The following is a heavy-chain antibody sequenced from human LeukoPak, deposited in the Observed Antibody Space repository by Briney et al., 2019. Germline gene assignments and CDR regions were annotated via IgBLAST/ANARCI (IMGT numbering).Heavy chain of an antibody. V-gene: IGHV3-23*01. Sequence: PGGSLRLSCAASGFTFSSYAMSWVRQAPGKGLEWVPAISGSGGSTYYADSVKGRFTISRDNSKNTLYLQMNSLRAEDTAVYYCANLGWEYYDILTGPRFNYWGQGTLVTVSS. CDR2: ISGSGGST. D-gene: IGHD3-9*01. CDR3: ANLGWEYYDILTGPRFNY. CDR1: GFTFSSYA. J-gene: IGHJ4*02.